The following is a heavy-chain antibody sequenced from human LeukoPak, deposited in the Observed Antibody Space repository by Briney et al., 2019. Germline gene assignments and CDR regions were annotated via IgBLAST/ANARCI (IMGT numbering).Heavy chain of an antibody. CDR3: ASNWGSYPGY. Sequence: PGGSLRLSCAASGFTFSGYWMTWVRQAPGKGLEWVANIKEDGREKYYVDSVKGRFSISRDNAKNSLYLQMNRLRAEDTALYYCASNWGSYPGYWGQGVLVTVSS. CDR1: GFTFSGYW. D-gene: IGHD3-16*01. CDR2: IKEDGREK. J-gene: IGHJ4*02. V-gene: IGHV3-7*01.